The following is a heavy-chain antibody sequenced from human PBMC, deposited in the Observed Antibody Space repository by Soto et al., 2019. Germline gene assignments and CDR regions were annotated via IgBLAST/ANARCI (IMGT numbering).Heavy chain of an antibody. CDR2: IYHSGST. V-gene: IGHV4-30-2*01. CDR3: ARENNVLPGGYFDY. D-gene: IGHD3-10*01. CDR1: GGSISSGGYS. J-gene: IGHJ4*02. Sequence: QLQLQESGSGLVKPSQTLSLTCAVSGGSISSGGYSWSWIRQPPGKGLEWIGYIYHSGSTYYNPSLKSRVTISVDRSKNQFSLKLSSGTAADTAVYYCARENNVLPGGYFDYWGQGTLVTVSS.